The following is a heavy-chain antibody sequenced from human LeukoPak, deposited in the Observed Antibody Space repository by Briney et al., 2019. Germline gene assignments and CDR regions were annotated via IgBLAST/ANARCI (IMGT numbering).Heavy chain of an antibody. J-gene: IGHJ4*02. Sequence: SETLSLTCFVSGGSISSYCWSWIRQSPGKGLQWIGDIFYSGSTKYNPSLKSRITMSLDMSKSQFSLSLRSVSAADTAVYFCARPNNLGATTPYGYWGEGTLVTVSS. CDR1: GGSISSYC. D-gene: IGHD1-26*01. V-gene: IGHV4-59*01. CDR2: IFYSGST. CDR3: ARPNNLGATTPYGY.